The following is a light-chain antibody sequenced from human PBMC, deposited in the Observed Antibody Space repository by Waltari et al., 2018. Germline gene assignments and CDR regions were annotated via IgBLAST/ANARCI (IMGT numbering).Light chain of an antibody. CDR2: DVS. J-gene: IGLJ1*01. CDR3: SSYTASRHYV. CDR1: SSDVGGYNY. V-gene: IGLV2-14*03. Sequence: QSALTQPASVSGSPGQSITISCTGTSSDVGGYNYVSWYQQYPGKAPKLVIYDVSTRPSGASDRFSGSKSGNTASLIISGFQAEDEADYYCSSYTASRHYVFGTGTKVTVL.